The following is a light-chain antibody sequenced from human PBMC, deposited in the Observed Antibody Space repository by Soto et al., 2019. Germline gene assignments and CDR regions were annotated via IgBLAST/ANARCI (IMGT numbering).Light chain of an antibody. CDR1: QSVSSN. V-gene: IGKV3-15*01. Sequence: EIVMTQSPATLSVSPGERATLSCRASQSVSSNLAWYQQKPGQAPRLLIYGASTRATGIPARFSGSGSGTEFTLTIRSLQPEDFAVYYCQQYNNWPPYTFRQGTKQEIK. CDR2: GAS. CDR3: QQYNNWPPYT. J-gene: IGKJ2*01.